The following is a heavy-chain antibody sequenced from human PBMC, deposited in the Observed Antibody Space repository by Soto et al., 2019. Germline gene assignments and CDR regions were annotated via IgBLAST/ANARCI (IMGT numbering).Heavy chain of an antibody. CDR1: GFTFSSYW. Sequence: EVQLVESGGGLVQPGGSLRLSCEASGFTFSSYWMYWVRQAPGKGLVWVSRTNSDGSDTSYADSVKGRFTISRDNAKNTLNLQMNSVRAEDTAVYYCARDRGWSLFDYWGQGALVTVSS. J-gene: IGHJ4*02. CDR3: ARDRGWSLFDY. V-gene: IGHV3-74*01. CDR2: TNSDGSDT. D-gene: IGHD6-19*01.